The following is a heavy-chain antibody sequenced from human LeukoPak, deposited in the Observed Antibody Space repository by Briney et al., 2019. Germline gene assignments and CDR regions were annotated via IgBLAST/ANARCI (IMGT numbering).Heavy chain of an antibody. V-gene: IGHV3-7*01. D-gene: IGHD2-8*01. CDR1: GFTFSKYW. CDR3: RMSASRVDY. J-gene: IGHJ4*02. CDR2: IKQDGSEK. Sequence: PGGSLRLSCAASGFTFSKYWMSWVRQAPGKGLEWVANIKQDGSEKYYVDSVKGRFTISRDNAKNSLYLQMNSLRAEDTAVYYCRMSASRVDYWGQGTLVTVSS.